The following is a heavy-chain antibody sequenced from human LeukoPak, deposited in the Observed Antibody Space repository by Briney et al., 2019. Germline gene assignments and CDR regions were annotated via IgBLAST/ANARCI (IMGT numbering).Heavy chain of an antibody. CDR3: ARKDVYSYGFDY. CDR2: IIPIFGTA. Sequence: SVKVSCKASGGTFSSYAISWVRQAPGQGLEWMGGIIPIFGTANYAQKFQGRVTITADESTSTAYMELSSLRSEDTAVYYCARKDVYSYGFDYWGQGTLVTVSS. CDR1: GGTFSSYA. V-gene: IGHV1-69*01. D-gene: IGHD5-18*01. J-gene: IGHJ4*02.